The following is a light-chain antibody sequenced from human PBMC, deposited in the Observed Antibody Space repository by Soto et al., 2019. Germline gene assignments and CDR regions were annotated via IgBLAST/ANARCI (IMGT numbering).Light chain of an antibody. CDR2: GNS. CDR3: QSYDSSLSRSV. Sequence: QSVLTQPPSVSGAPGQRVTISCTGSSSNIGAGYDVHWYQLLPGTAPKLLIYGNSNRPSGVPDRFSGSKSGTSASLAITGLQAEDEADYYCQSYDSSLSRSVFGTGTQLTVL. V-gene: IGLV1-40*01. CDR1: SSNIGAGYD. J-gene: IGLJ1*01.